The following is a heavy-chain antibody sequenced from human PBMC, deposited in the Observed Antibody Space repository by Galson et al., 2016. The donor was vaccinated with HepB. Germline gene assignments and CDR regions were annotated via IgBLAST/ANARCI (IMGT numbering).Heavy chain of an antibody. Sequence: SVKVSCKASGYSFSSYAISWVRQAPGQGLEWMGRFIPLLGVPNYALKFQSRLIITADKSTATAYMDLSGLRSEDTAVYFCAVVSSAELVFTPSPPHDWVDFWGQGTLVTVSS. CDR2: FIPLLGVP. V-gene: IGHV1-69*04. D-gene: IGHD1-14*01. J-gene: IGHJ5*01. CDR1: GYSFSSYA. CDR3: AVVSSAELVFTPSPPHDWVDF.